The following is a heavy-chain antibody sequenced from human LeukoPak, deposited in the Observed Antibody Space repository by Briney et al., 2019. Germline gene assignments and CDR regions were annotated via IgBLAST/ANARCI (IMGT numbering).Heavy chain of an antibody. Sequence: GGSLRLSCAASGFTFGRFGMHWVRQAPGKGLEWVAVIWYDGSNKYYADSAKGRFTISRDNSKNTLYLEMNSLRAEDTAVYYCARDYYYDSSGYWDYYFDYWGQGTMVSVSS. CDR1: GFTFGRFG. D-gene: IGHD3-22*01. CDR2: IWYDGSNK. J-gene: IGHJ4*02. V-gene: IGHV3-33*01. CDR3: ARDYYYDSSGYWDYYFDY.